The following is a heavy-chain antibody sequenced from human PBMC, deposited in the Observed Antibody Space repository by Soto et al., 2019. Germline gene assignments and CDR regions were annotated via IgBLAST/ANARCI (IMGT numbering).Heavy chain of an antibody. Sequence: GASVKVSCKASGYTFTTYAMHWVRQAPGQRLEWMGWINAGNGNTKYSQKFHGGVTITRDTSATTAYMELSSLRSEDTAVYYCARGVAPYYFDYWGQGTLVTVS. CDR3: ARGVAPYYFDY. J-gene: IGHJ4*02. D-gene: IGHD2-15*01. CDR1: GYTFTTYA. CDR2: INAGNGNT. V-gene: IGHV1-3*01.